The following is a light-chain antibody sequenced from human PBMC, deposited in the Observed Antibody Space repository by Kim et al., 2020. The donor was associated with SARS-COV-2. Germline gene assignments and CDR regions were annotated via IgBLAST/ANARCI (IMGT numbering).Light chain of an antibody. J-gene: IGLJ3*02. CDR2: DVS. CDR3: SSYTSSSTFRGIWV. Sequence: QSALTQPASVSGSPGQSITISCTGTSSDVGGYNYVSWYQQHPGKAPKLMIYDVSKRPSGVSNRFSGSKSGNTASLTISGLQAEDEADYYCSSYTSSSTFRGIWVFGGGTQLTVL. V-gene: IGLV2-14*01. CDR1: SSDVGGYNY.